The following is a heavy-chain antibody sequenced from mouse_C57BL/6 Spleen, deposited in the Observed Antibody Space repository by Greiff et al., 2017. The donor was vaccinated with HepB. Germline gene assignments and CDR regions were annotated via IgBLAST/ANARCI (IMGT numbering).Heavy chain of an antibody. D-gene: IGHD1-1*01. J-gene: IGHJ4*01. CDR1: GYAFSSSW. Sequence: QVQLKQSGPELVKPGASVKISCKASGYAFSSSWMNWVKQRPGKGLEWIGRIYPGDGDTNYNGKFKGKATLTADNSSSTAYMQLSSLTSEDSAVYFCARSPLQGSSYEEYYAMDYWGQGTSVTVSS. V-gene: IGHV1-82*01. CDR2: IYPGDGDT. CDR3: ARSPLQGSSYEEYYAMDY.